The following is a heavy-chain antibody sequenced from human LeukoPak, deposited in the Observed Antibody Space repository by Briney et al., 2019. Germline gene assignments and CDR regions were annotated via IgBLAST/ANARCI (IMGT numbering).Heavy chain of an antibody. D-gene: IGHD3-22*01. Sequence: MSSETLSLTCAVYGGSFSGYYWSWIRQPPGKGLEWIGYIYYSGSTYYNPSLKSRVTISVDTSKNQFSLKLSSVTAADTAVYYCARVLAYYDSSGYPAGAFDIWGQGTMVTVSS. J-gene: IGHJ3*02. CDR1: GGSFSGYY. V-gene: IGHV4-30-4*01. CDR2: IYYSGST. CDR3: ARVLAYYDSSGYPAGAFDI.